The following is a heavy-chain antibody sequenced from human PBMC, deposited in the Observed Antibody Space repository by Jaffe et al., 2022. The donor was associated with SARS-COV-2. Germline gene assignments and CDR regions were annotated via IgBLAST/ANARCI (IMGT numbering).Heavy chain of an antibody. Sequence: EVQLVESGGGLVQPGGSLRLSCAASGFTFSYFWMTWVRQAPGKGLEWVANIKQDGSEKHYVDSVKGRFTISRDNAKKSLYLQLSSLRAEDTAVYYCARARGLEVWGQGTTVIVSS. CDR2: IKQDGSEK. V-gene: IGHV3-7*03. CDR1: GFTFSYFW. J-gene: IGHJ6*02. CDR3: ARARGLEV.